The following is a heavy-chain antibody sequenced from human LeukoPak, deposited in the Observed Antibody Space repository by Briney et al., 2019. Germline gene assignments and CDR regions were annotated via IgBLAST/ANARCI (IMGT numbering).Heavy chain of an antibody. D-gene: IGHD6-13*01. CDR2: IRGSGNTI. CDR1: GFTFSDYD. Sequence: GGSLRLSCAASGFTFSDYDMNWIRQVPGKGLEWVSYIRGSGNTIYYADSVKGRFTISRDTAKSSLFLQMNCLRVEDTAVYYCARAALYSRADFDCWGQGTLVTVSS. CDR3: ARAALYSRADFDC. V-gene: IGHV3-11*01. J-gene: IGHJ4*02.